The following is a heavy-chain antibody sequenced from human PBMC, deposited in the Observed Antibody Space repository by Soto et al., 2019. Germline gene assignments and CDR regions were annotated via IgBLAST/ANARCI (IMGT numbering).Heavy chain of an antibody. CDR2: INPSGGST. CDR3: ARGGSGSRIWWYFDL. CDR1: GYTFTSYY. J-gene: IGHJ2*01. D-gene: IGHD6-19*01. V-gene: IGHV1-46*01. Sequence: QVQLVQSGAEVKKPVASVKVSCKASGYTFTSYYMHCVRQAPGQGLEWMGIINPSGGSTSYAQKCQGRVTMTRDTSTSTVYMELSSLRSEDTAVYYCARGGSGSRIWWYFDLWGRGTLCTVSS.